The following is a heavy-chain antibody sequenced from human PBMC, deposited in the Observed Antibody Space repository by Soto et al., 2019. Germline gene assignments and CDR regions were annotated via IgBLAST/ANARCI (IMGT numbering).Heavy chain of an antibody. Sequence: SETLSLTCTVSGGSISSYYWSWIRQPPGKGLEWIGYIYYSGSTNYNPSLKSRVTISVDTSKNQFSLKLSSVTAADTAVYYCVRNRVFDYFDYWGQGTLVTVSS. CDR2: IYYSGST. D-gene: IGHD2-8*01. CDR1: GGSISSYY. J-gene: IGHJ4*02. CDR3: VRNRVFDYFDY. V-gene: IGHV4-59*01.